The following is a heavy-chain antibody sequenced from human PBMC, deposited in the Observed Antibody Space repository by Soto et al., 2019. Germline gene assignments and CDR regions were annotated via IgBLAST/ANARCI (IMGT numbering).Heavy chain of an antibody. D-gene: IGHD3-10*01. CDR2: IYYSGST. J-gene: IGHJ5*02. CDR1: GGSISSSSYY. CDR3: ARRVPNYYGSGSYYNNLFDR. V-gene: IGHV4-39*01. Sequence: SETLSLTCTVSGGSISSSSYYWGWIRQPPGKGLEWIGSIYYSGSTYYNPSLKSRVTISVDTSKNQFSLKLSSVTAADTAVYYCARRVPNYYGSGSYYNNLFDRWGQGTLVTVSS.